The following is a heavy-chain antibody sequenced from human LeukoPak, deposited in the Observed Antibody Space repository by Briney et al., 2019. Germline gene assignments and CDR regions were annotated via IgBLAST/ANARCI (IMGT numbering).Heavy chain of an antibody. J-gene: IGHJ4*02. Sequence: GGSLRLSCAASGFIFSSYSMNWVRQAPGKGLEWVSFISGTSSYIYYADSVKGRFTISRDNAKNSLYLQMNSLRAEDTAVYYCARDLRSYGSGTYYFDYWGQGTLVTVSS. CDR2: ISGTSSYI. V-gene: IGHV3-21*01. CDR1: GFIFSSYS. D-gene: IGHD3-10*01. CDR3: ARDLRSYGSGTYYFDY.